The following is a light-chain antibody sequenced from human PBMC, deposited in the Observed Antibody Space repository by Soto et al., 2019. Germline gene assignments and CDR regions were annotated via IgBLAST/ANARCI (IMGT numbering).Light chain of an antibody. Sequence: QSVLTQPASVSGSPGQSITISCTGTASEIGGYNYVSWYQQPPGKAPQLMIYEVTNRPSGISNRFSGSKSGNTASLTISGLQTEDEADYYCSAYSSTSTLEIFGGGTKLTVL. CDR2: EVT. V-gene: IGLV2-14*01. CDR1: ASEIGGYNY. CDR3: SAYSSTSTLEI. J-gene: IGLJ2*01.